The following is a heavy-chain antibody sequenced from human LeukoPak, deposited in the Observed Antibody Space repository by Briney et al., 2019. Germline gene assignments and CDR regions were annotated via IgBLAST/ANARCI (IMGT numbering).Heavy chain of an antibody. CDR3: ARVSGGYGVGRGY. D-gene: IGHD4-17*01. J-gene: IGHJ4*02. CDR1: GFTFSSYS. CDR2: ISGSGTYI. V-gene: IGHV3-21*01. Sequence: GGSLRLSCAASGFTFSSYSMNWVRQAPGKGLEWVSAISGSGTYIYYADSVKGRFTISRDNAKNSLYLQMNSLRAEDTAVYYCARVSGGYGVGRGYWGQGTLVTVSS.